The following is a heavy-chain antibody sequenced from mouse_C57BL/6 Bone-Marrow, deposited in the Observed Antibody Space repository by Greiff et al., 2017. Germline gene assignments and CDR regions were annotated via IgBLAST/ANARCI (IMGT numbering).Heavy chain of an antibody. Sequence: QVQLQQPGAELVKPGASVKLSCKASGYTFTSYWMHWVKQRPGRGLEWIGRIDPNSGGTKYNEKFKSKATLTVDKPSSTAYMQLSSLTYEDAAVYDGAREGGRPGSGRYYFDYGGQGTTLTVSS. D-gene: IGHD3-1*01. CDR3: AREGGRPGSGRYYFDY. CDR2: IDPNSGGT. V-gene: IGHV1-72*01. CDR1: GYTFTSYW. J-gene: IGHJ2*01.